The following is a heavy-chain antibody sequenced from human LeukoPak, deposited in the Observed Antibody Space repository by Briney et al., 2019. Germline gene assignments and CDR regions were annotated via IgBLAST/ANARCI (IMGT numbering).Heavy chain of an antibody. CDR2: ISSSSSTI. CDR3: AREEDYYGSKGYFDY. V-gene: IGHV3-48*02. J-gene: IGHJ4*02. CDR1: GFTFSSYS. Sequence: PGGSLRLSCAASGFTFSSYSMNWVRQAPGKGLEWVSYISSSSSTIYYADSVKGRFTISRDNAKNSLYLQMNSLRDEDTAVYYCAREEDYYGSKGYFDYWGQGTLVTVSS. D-gene: IGHD3-10*01.